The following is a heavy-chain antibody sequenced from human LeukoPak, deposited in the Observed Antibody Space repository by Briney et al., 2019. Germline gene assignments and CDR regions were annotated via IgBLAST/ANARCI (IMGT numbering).Heavy chain of an antibody. CDR3: TRGYVGIDY. V-gene: IGHV3-74*01. D-gene: IGHD5-12*01. CDR1: GFTFSSYW. Sequence: GGSLRLSRAASGFTFSSYWMHWVRQTPEKGLVWVSRIDTDGSSTIYADSVKGRFTISRDNAKNTLFLQMNSLRAEDTAVYYCTRGYVGIDYWGQGTLVTVSS. CDR2: IDTDGSST. J-gene: IGHJ4*02.